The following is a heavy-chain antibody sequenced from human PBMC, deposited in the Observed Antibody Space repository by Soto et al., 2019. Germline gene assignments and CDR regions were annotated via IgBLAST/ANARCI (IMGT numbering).Heavy chain of an antibody. CDR1: GGSISSYY. J-gene: IGHJ4*02. Sequence: PSETLSLTCTVSGGSISSYYWSWIRQPPGKGLEWIGNIYYSGSTYYNPSLKSRVTISVDTSKKQFPLKLSSVTAADTAVYYCASRKSSPYFDYWGQGTLVTVSS. CDR3: ASRKSSPYFDY. CDR2: IYYSGST. D-gene: IGHD3-10*01. V-gene: IGHV4-59*06.